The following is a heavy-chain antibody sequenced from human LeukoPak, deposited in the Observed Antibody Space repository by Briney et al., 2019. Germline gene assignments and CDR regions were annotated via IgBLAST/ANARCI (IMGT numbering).Heavy chain of an antibody. CDR1: GFTFSSYS. CDR3: ARDATTTVTTWLYYYYYYMDV. V-gene: IGHV3-21*01. J-gene: IGHJ6*03. CDR2: ISSSSSYI. D-gene: IGHD4-11*01. Sequence: GGSLRLSCAASGFTFSSYSMNWVRQAPGKGLEWVSSISSSSSYIYYADSVKGRFTISRDNAKNSLYLQMNSLRAEDTAVYYCARDATTTVTTWLYYYYYYMDVWGKGTTVTVSS.